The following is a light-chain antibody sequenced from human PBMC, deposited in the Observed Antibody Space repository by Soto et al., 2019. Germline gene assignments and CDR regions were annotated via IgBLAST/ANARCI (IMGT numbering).Light chain of an antibody. CDR3: QQTMTFPFT. CDR2: AAS. CDR1: QPINSW. J-gene: IGKJ4*01. Sequence: DIQMTQSPSSVSASVGDRVTITCRASQPINSWLAWYQQKLGKAPKLLIYAASSLQSGVPTRFSGTGSGTDFTITINSLQPDDFAPYYCQQTMTFPFTFGGGTQVEIK. V-gene: IGKV1D-12*01.